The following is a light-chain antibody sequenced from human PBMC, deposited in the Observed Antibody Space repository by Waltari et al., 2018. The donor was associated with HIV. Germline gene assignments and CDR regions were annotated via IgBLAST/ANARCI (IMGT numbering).Light chain of an antibody. J-gene: IGKJ4*01. Sequence: EIVMTQSPVPLSVSTGERATLSCRASQTVSSYLAWYQQKPGQAPRLLIYGASTRATGVPARFSGSGSGTEFTLTISSLQSEDFAVYYCQQFYNWPRTFGGGTKVEIK. CDR3: QQFYNWPRT. CDR1: QTVSSY. CDR2: GAS. V-gene: IGKV3-15*01.